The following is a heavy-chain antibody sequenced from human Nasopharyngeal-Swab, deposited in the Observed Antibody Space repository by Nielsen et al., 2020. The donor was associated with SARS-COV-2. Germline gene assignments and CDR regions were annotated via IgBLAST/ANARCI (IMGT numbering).Heavy chain of an antibody. CDR2: ITWNSGRL. Sequence: SLKISCAASGFTFDDHAMHWVRQAPGMGLEWVSGITWNSGRLGYADSVKGRFTISRDNAKNSLYLQMNSLRAEDTAVYYCARDLSPATPVYYYYGMDVWGQGTTVTVSS. J-gene: IGHJ6*02. CDR1: GFTFDDHA. CDR3: ARDLSPATPVYYYYGMDV. V-gene: IGHV3-9*01. D-gene: IGHD2-15*01.